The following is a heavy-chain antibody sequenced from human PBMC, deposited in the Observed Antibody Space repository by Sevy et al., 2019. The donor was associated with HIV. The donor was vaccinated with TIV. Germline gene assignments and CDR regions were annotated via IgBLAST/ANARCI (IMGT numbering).Heavy chain of an antibody. CDR1: GFTFSSYD. Sequence: GGSLRLSCAASGFTFSSYDMHWVRQAPGRGLEWVAVISYDGSTKYYADSVKGRLTISRDNSMNTLFLQMISLRPEDTGVYYCARDQHDYGGNLRTGWFDPWGQGTLVTVSS. CDR3: ARDQHDYGGNLRTGWFDP. D-gene: IGHD4-17*01. V-gene: IGHV3-30-3*01. J-gene: IGHJ5*02. CDR2: ISYDGSTK.